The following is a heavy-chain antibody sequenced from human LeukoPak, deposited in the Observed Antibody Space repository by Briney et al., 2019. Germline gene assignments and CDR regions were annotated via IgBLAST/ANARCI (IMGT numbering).Heavy chain of an antibody. V-gene: IGHV1-2*02. Sequence: ASVKVSCKASGYTFTGYYMRWVRQAPGQGLEWMGWINPNSGDTNYAQKFQGRVTMTRDTSISTAYMELSRLRSDDTAVYYCAAPIDSYGDRGDGRYGMDVWGQGTTVTVSS. CDR1: GYTFTGYY. D-gene: IGHD5-18*01. CDR3: AAPIDSYGDRGDGRYGMDV. CDR2: INPNSGDT. J-gene: IGHJ6*02.